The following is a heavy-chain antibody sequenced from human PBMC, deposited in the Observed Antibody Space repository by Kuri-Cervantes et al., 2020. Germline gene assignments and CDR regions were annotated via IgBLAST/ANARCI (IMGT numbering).Heavy chain of an antibody. CDR3: ARAANSRGYCSGGSCYWAYWFDP. J-gene: IGHJ5*02. CDR2: IYYSGST. D-gene: IGHD2-15*01. V-gene: IGHV4-59*01. CDR1: GASISNYF. Sequence: ESLKISCTVSGASISNYFWTWIRQPPGKGLEWIGYIYYSGSTNYNPSLKSRVTISVDTSKNQFSLKLSSVTAADTAVYYCARAANSRGYCSGGSCYWAYWFDPWGQGTLVTVSS.